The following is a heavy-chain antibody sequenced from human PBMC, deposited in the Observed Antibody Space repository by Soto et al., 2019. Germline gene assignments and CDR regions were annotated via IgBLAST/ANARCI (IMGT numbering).Heavy chain of an antibody. J-gene: IGHJ6*02. CDR3: ARAALAGTYYYYGMDV. Sequence: QVQLVQSGAEVKKPGASVKVSCKASGYTFTSYGISWVRQAPGQGLEWMGWISAYNGNTNYAQKLQGRVTMTTDTSTSTAYMEPRSITSDDTAVYYCARAALAGTYYYYGMDVWGQGTTVTVSS. D-gene: IGHD6-19*01. CDR1: GYTFTSYG. V-gene: IGHV1-18*01. CDR2: ISAYNGNT.